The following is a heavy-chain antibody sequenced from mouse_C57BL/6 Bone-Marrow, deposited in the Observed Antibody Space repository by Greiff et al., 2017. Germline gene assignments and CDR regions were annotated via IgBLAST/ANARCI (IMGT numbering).Heavy chain of an antibody. J-gene: IGHJ3*01. Sequence: QVQLQQSGAELVRPGASVTLSCKASGYTFTDYEMHWVKQTPVHGLEWIGAIDPETGGTAYNQTFKGKAILTADKSSSTAYMELRSLTSEDSAVYYCTRFYYYGSSGLFAYWGQGTLVTVSA. CDR2: IDPETGGT. CDR1: GYTFTDYE. CDR3: TRFYYYGSSGLFAY. D-gene: IGHD1-1*01. V-gene: IGHV1-15*01.